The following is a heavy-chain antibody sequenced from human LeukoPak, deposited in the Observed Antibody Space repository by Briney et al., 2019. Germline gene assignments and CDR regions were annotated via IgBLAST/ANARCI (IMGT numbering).Heavy chain of an antibody. CDR3: ARFGADIAARPLDY. Sequence: GGSLRLSCAASGFTFSSYAMTWVRQAPGEGLQWVSTICGSGGCTFYADSVKGRFTISRDNSKNTLYPQMNSLRAEDTAVYYCARFGADIAARPLDYWGQGTLVTVSS. V-gene: IGHV3-23*01. J-gene: IGHJ4*02. CDR2: ICGSGGCT. CDR1: GFTFSSYA. D-gene: IGHD6-6*01.